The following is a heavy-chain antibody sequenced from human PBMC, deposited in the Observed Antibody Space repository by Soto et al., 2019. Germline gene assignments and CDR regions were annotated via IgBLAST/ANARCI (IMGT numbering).Heavy chain of an antibody. J-gene: IGHJ3*02. CDR1: GYTFTNFG. V-gene: IGHV1-18*01. CDR2: LSPSGEDR. Sequence: QVQLVQSGAEVKQPGSSVKVSCKASGYTFTNFGISWVRQAPGQGLEWLGWLSPSGEDRNYAQRVKDRVSMTTDTSTSTASMELRTLMSDDTAVYYCARIALRPAPTDAFEIWGQATMVTVSS. D-gene: IGHD2-15*01. CDR3: ARIALRPAPTDAFEI.